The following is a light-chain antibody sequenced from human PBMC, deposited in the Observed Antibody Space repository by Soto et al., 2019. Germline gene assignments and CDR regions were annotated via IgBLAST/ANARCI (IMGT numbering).Light chain of an antibody. CDR3: QQTYSTLRT. Sequence: DIHITQSPSSLSASLGDRVTITCRASQSISSSLNWYQQKSGKAPKALIYTASSLKSGVPSRFSGSGSGTDFTLTISSLQPEDFATYYCQQTYSTLRTFGQGTKVDIK. CDR2: TAS. V-gene: IGKV1-39*01. CDR1: QSISSS. J-gene: IGKJ1*01.